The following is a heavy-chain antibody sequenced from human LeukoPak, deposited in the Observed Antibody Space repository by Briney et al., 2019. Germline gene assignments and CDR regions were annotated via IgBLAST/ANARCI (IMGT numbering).Heavy chain of an antibody. CDR1: GFTFSSYA. CDR2: ISYDGSNK. V-gene: IGHV3-30*04. CDR3: ARSRGVGRVGAPYFDY. J-gene: IGHJ4*02. D-gene: IGHD1-26*01. Sequence: PGGSLRLSCAASGFTFSSYAMHWVRQAPGKGLEWVAVISYDGSNKYYADSVKGRFTISRDNSKNTLYLQMNSLRAEDTAVYYCARSRGVGRVGAPYFDYWGQGTLVTVSS.